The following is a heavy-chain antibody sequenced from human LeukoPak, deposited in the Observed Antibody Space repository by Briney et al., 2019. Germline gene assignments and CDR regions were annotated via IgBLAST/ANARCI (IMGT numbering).Heavy chain of an antibody. J-gene: IGHJ6*02. CDR3: ARARQVRGVIGYYYYGMDV. CDR1: VGTFSSYA. CDR2: IIPILGKA. D-gene: IGHD3-10*01. Sequence: GSSVNVSCKASVGTFSSYAISWVRQAPGQGLEWMGRIIPILGKANYAQKFQGRVTITADKSTSTAYMELSSLRSEDTAVYYCARARQVRGVIGYYYYGMDVWGQGTTVTVSS. V-gene: IGHV1-69*04.